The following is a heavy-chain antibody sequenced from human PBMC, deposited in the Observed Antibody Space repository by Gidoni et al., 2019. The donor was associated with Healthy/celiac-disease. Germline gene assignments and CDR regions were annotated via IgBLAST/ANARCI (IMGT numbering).Heavy chain of an antibody. J-gene: IGHJ5*02. CDR3: AKDQYCSGGSCYSAWFDP. V-gene: IGHV3-23*01. CDR1: GFTFSSYA. CDR2: ISGSGGST. Sequence: EVQLLESGGGLVQPGGSLRLSCAASGFTFSSYAMSWVRQAPGKGLEWVSAISGSGGSTYYADSVKGRFTISRDNSKNTLYLQMNSLRAEDTALYYCAKDQYCSGGSCYSAWFDPWGQGTLVTVSS. D-gene: IGHD2-15*01.